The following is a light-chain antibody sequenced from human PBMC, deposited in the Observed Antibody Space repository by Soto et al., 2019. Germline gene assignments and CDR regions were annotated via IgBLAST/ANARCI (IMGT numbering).Light chain of an antibody. V-gene: IGLV2-11*01. CDR1: SSDVGGYKY. Sequence: QSALTQPRSVSESPGQSVTISCSGTSSDVGGYKYVSWYQQHPGKAPKLMIYDVSERPSGVPDRFSGSKSGSTASLTISGLQAEDEADYYCCSYAGSYTWVFGGGTKVTVL. CDR2: DVS. J-gene: IGLJ3*02. CDR3: CSYAGSYTWV.